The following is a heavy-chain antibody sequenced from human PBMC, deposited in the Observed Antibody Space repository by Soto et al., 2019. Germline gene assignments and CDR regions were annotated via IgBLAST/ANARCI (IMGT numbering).Heavy chain of an antibody. D-gene: IGHD2-21*02. CDR3: ARDQGGDCYSGCWFDP. Sequence: QVQLQESGPGLVKPSQTLSLTCTVSGGSISSGGYYWSWIRQHPGKGLEWIGYIYYSGSTYYNPSLKSRVTIPVDTSKNQFSLKLSSVTAADTAVYYCARDQGGDCYSGCWFDPWGQGTLVTVSS. CDR1: GGSISSGGYY. V-gene: IGHV4-31*03. CDR2: IYYSGST. J-gene: IGHJ5*02.